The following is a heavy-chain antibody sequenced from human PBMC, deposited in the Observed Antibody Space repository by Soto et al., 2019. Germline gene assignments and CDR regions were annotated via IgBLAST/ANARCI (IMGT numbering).Heavy chain of an antibody. CDR2: IYPGDSDT. D-gene: IGHD6-13*01. CDR1: GYSFTSYW. J-gene: IGHJ6*04. V-gene: IGHV5-51*01. CDR3: ARHKGSRVRDRAHYYYYYGMDV. Sequence: GESLKISCKGSGYSFTSYWIGWVRQMPGKGLEWMGIIYPGDSDTRYSPSFQGQVTISADKSISTAYLQWSSLKASDTAMYYCARHKGSRVRDRAHYYYYYGMDVWGKGTTVTVSS.